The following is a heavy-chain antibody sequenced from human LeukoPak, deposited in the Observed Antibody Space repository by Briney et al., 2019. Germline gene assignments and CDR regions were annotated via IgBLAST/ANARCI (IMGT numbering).Heavy chain of an antibody. J-gene: IGHJ6*02. D-gene: IGHD6-19*01. CDR2: INHSGST. Sequence: SETLSLTCAVYGGSFSGHYWSWIRQPPGKGLEWIGEINHSGSTNYNPSLKSRVTISVDTSKNQFSLKLSSVTAADTAVYYCAREVPRRYSSGWPDYGMDVWGQGTTVTVSS. CDR1: GGSFSGHY. V-gene: IGHV4-34*01. CDR3: AREVPRRYSSGWPDYGMDV.